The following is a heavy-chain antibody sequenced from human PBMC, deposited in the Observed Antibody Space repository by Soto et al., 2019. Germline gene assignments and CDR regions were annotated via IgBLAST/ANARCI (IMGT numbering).Heavy chain of an antibody. CDR3: TTEEGYCSGGSCYSNNWFDP. Sequence: GGSLRLSCAASGFTFSNAWMNWVRQAPGKGLEWVGRIKSKTDGGTTDYAAPVKGRFTISRDDSKNTLYLQMNSLKTEDTAVYYCTTEEGYCSGGSCYSNNWFDPWGQGTLVTVSS. J-gene: IGHJ5*02. D-gene: IGHD2-15*01. CDR2: IKSKTDGGTT. CDR1: GFTFSNAW. V-gene: IGHV3-15*07.